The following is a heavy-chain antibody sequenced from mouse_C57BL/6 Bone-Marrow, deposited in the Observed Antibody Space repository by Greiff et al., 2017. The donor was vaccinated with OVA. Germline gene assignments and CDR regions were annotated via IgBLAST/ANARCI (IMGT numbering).Heavy chain of an antibody. V-gene: IGHV5-6*02. CDR2: ISSGGSYT. D-gene: IGHD3-2*02. CDR3: ASRNVGSSDYNAMDY. J-gene: IGHJ4*01. Sequence: EVKLMESGGDLVKPGGSLKLSCAASGFTFSSYGMSWVRQTPDKRLEWVATISSGGSYTYYPDSVKGRSTIPRDNAKNTLYMDISSLKSEYTAMYYCASRNVGSSDYNAMDYWGQGTSVTVSS. CDR1: GFTFSSYG.